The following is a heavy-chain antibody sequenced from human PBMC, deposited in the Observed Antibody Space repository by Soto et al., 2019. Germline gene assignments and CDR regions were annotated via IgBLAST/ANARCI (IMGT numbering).Heavy chain of an antibody. J-gene: IGHJ4*02. D-gene: IGHD6-13*01. Sequence: QVQLVESGGGVVQPGRSLRLSCAASGFTFSSYGMYWVRQAPGKGLEWVAVISYDGSNKYYADSVKGRFTISRDNSKNTLYLQMNSLRAEDTAVYYCAKDLLGSIAAAGFDYWGQGTLVTVSS. V-gene: IGHV3-30*18. CDR1: GFTFSSYG. CDR3: AKDLLGSIAAAGFDY. CDR2: ISYDGSNK.